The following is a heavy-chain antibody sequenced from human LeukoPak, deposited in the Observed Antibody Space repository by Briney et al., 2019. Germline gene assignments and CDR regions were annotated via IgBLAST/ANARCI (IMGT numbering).Heavy chain of an antibody. Sequence: GGSLRLSCAASGFSVTSNYMSWVRQAPGKGLEWVSAISGSGGSTYYADSVKGRFTISRDNSKNTLYLQMNSLRAEDTAVYYCAKDLSTVTEYFDYWGQGTLVTVSS. D-gene: IGHD4-17*01. V-gene: IGHV3-23*01. J-gene: IGHJ4*02. CDR3: AKDLSTVTEYFDY. CDR2: ISGSGGST. CDR1: GFSVTSNY.